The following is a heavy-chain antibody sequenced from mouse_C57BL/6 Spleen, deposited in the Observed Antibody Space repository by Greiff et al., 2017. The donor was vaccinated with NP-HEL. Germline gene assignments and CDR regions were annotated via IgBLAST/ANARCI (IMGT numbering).Heavy chain of an antibody. V-gene: IGHV1-9*01. Sequence: VQLQQSGAELMKPGASVKLSCKATGYTFTGYWIEWVKQRPGHGLEWIGEILPGSGSTNYNEKYKGKATFTADTASNTAYMQLSSLTTEDSAIYYSAKRKTAQATEFAYWGQGTLVTVSA. CDR2: ILPGSGST. CDR3: AKRKTAQATEFAY. J-gene: IGHJ3*01. CDR1: GYTFTGYW. D-gene: IGHD3-2*02.